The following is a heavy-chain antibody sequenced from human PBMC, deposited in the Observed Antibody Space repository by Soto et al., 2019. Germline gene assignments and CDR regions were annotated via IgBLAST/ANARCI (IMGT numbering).Heavy chain of an antibody. J-gene: IGHJ4*02. CDR1: GFIFKNYA. D-gene: IGHD6-6*01. V-gene: IGHV3-30*04. CDR3: TKSSGGSSSVGMDY. Sequence: GGSLRLSCAGSGFIFKNYALNWVRQAPGKGLEWVASITRDGYNKYYADSVKGRFTISRDNSRDTLSLQMTALTIEDSSVYYCTKSSGGSSSVGMDYWGQGTRVTVSS. CDR2: ITRDGYNK.